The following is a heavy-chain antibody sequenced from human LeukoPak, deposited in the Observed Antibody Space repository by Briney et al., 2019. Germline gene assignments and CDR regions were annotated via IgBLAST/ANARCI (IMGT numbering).Heavy chain of an antibody. CDR1: AFTFSSYE. Sequence: PGRSLRLSCAASAFTFSSYEMNWVRQAPGKGLEWVSYISNSGSAIYYADSVKGRFTISRDNAKNSLYLQMNSLRAEDTAVYYCARVYGSGSYPPWYGMDVWGQGTTVTVSS. V-gene: IGHV3-48*03. CDR2: ISNSGSAI. D-gene: IGHD3-10*01. CDR3: ARVYGSGSYPPWYGMDV. J-gene: IGHJ6*02.